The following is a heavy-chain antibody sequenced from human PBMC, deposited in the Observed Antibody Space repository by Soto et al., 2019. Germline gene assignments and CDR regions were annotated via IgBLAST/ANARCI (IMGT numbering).Heavy chain of an antibody. CDR1: GGTFSSYA. Sequence: SVKVSCKASGGTFSSYAISWVRQAPGQGLEWMGGIIPIFGTANYAQKFQGRVTITADESTSTAYMELSSLRSEDTAVYYCARGRVAATYYYYYYGMDVWGQGTTVTVSS. CDR3: ARGRVAATYYYYYYGMDV. CDR2: IIPIFGTA. V-gene: IGHV1-69*13. D-gene: IGHD2-15*01. J-gene: IGHJ6*02.